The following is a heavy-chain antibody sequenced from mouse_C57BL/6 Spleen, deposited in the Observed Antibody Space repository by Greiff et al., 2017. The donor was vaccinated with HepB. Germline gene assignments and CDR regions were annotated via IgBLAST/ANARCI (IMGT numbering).Heavy chain of an antibody. V-gene: IGHV5-16*01. D-gene: IGHD4-1*01. J-gene: IGHJ4*01. CDR1: GFTFSDYY. CDR3: ARDLTGTDYAMDY. CDR2: INYDGSST. Sequence: CTASGFTFSDYYMAWVRQVPEKGLEWVANINYDGSSTYYLDSLKSRFIISRDNAKNILYLQMSSLKSEDTATYYCARDLTGTDYAMDYWGQGTSVTVSS.